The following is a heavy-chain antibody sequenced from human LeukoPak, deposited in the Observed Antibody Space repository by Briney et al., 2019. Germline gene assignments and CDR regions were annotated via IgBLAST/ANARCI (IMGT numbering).Heavy chain of an antibody. D-gene: IGHD5-24*01. Sequence: SETLSLTCAVYGVSFSGYYWSWIRQPPGKGLEWIGEINHSGSTNYNPSLKSRVTISVDTSKNQFSLKLSSVTAADTAVYYCARGGYIVYYYYGMDVWGQGTTVTVSS. CDR3: ARGGYIVYYYYGMDV. J-gene: IGHJ6*02. CDR2: INHSGST. CDR1: GVSFSGYY. V-gene: IGHV4-34*01.